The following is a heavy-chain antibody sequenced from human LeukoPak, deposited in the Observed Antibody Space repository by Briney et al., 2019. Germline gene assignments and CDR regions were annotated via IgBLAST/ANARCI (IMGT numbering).Heavy chain of an antibody. CDR2: ISSSSYI. D-gene: IGHD3-16*02. V-gene: IGHV3-21*01. Sequence: PGGSLRLSCAASGFTFSSYSMNWVRQAPGKGLEWVSSISSSSYIYYADSVKGRFTISRDNAKNSLYLQMNSLRAEDTAVYYCARDTITFGGVIVREPIDYWGQGTLVTVSS. J-gene: IGHJ4*02. CDR1: GFTFSSYS. CDR3: ARDTITFGGVIVREPIDY.